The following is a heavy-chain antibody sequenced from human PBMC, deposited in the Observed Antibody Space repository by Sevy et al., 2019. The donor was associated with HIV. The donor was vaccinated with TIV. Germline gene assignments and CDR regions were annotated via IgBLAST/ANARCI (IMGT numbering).Heavy chain of an antibody. CDR3: AREDWNDVIDY. D-gene: IGHD1-1*01. V-gene: IGHV3-11*01. CDR1: GFTFSDYY. Sequence: GGSLRLSCAASGFTFSDYYMSWIRQAPGMGLEWVSYISSSGGSTIYYADSVKGRFTISRDNAKNSLYLQMNSLRAEDTAVYYCAREDWNDVIDYWGQGTLVTVSS. CDR2: ISSSGGSTI. J-gene: IGHJ4*02.